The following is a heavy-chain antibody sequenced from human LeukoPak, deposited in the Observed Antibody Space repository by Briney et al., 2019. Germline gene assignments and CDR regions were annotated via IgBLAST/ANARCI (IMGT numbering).Heavy chain of an antibody. CDR1: GGSISDFY. Sequence: SETLSLTCTVSGGSISDFYWSWIRQPAGKGLEWIGRIYSGGSTNYNPSLKSRVTMSVDTSKKQFSLNLGSVTAADTAVHYCARDFDFWGQGTLVTVSS. V-gene: IGHV4-4*07. CDR2: IYSGGST. J-gene: IGHJ4*02. CDR3: ARDFDF.